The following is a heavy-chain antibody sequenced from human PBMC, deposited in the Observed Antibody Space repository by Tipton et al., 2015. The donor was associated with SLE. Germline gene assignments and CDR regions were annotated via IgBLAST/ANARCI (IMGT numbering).Heavy chain of an antibody. V-gene: IGHV4-59*11. CDR3: ARGGPDSSVDDY. D-gene: IGHD3-22*01. Sequence: TLSLTCTVSGVSISSHYWSWIRQPPGKGLEWIGYIYYSGSTNYNPPLKSRVTISVDTSKNQFSLKLSSVTAAGTAVYYCARGGPDSSVDDYWGQGTLVTVSS. CDR2: IYYSGST. CDR1: GVSISSHY. J-gene: IGHJ4*02.